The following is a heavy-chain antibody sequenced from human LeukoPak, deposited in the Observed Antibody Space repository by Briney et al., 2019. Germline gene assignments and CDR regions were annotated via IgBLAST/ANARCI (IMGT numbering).Heavy chain of an antibody. V-gene: IGHV4-59*01. CDR3: ARKTPPHSGGWPALDY. D-gene: IGHD6-19*01. Sequence: PSETLSLTCTVSGGSISSYYWSWIRQPPGKGLEWIGYIYYSGSTNYNPSLKSRVTISVDTSKNQFSLKLSSVTAADTAVYYCARKTPPHSGGWPALDYWGRGPLATFSS. CDR2: IYYSGST. J-gene: IGHJ4*02. CDR1: GGSISSYY.